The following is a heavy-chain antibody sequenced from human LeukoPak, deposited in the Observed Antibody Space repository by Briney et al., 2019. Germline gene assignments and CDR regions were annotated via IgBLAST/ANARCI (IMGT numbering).Heavy chain of an antibody. CDR1: GYTFTGYY. V-gene: IGHV1-2*02. J-gene: IGHJ4*02. CDR2: INPNSGGT. CDR3: ARDLSFYYYDSSGAGDY. Sequence: ASVKVSCTASGYTFTGYYMHWVRQAPGQGLEWMGWINPNSGGTNYAQKFQGRVTMTRDTSISTAYMELSRLRSDDTAVYYCARDLSFYYYDSSGAGDYWGQGTLVTVSS. D-gene: IGHD3-22*01.